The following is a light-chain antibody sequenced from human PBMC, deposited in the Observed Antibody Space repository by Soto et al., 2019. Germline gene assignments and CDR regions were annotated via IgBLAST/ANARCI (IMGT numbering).Light chain of an antibody. CDR2: EAS. CDR1: QSISSW. Sequence: DIQMTQSPSTLSAFVGDRVTITCRASQSISSWLAWYQQKPGKAPKLLIYEASNLESGVPSRFSGSGSGTEFTLTISSLQPDDFATYYCQQYNSWTFGQGTKVDNK. CDR3: QQYNSWT. V-gene: IGKV1-5*01. J-gene: IGKJ1*01.